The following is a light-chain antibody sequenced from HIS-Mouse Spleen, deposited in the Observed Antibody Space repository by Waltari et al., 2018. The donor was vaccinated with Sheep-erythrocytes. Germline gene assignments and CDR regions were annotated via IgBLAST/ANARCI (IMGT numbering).Light chain of an antibody. CDR3: SSYAGSNNWV. CDR2: EVS. Sequence: QSALTQPPSASGSPGQSVTIYCTGTSSEVGGDNYVSWYQQHPGKAPKLMIYEVSKRPSGVPDRFSGSKSGNTASLTVSGLQAEDEADYYCSSYAGSNNWVFGGGTKLTVL. J-gene: IGLJ3*02. V-gene: IGLV2-8*01. CDR1: SSEVGGDNY.